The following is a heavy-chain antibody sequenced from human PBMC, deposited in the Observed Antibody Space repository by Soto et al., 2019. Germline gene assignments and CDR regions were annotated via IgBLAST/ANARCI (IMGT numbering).Heavy chain of an antibody. CDR2: ISGSGGST. J-gene: IGHJ4*02. Sequence: LRLSCAASGFTFSSYAMSWVRQAPGKGLEWVSAISGSGGSTYYADSVKGRFTISRDNLRNTLYLHMNSLRAEDTAVYYCAKARGGYDIDFWGQGTLVTVSS. CDR1: GFTFSSYA. D-gene: IGHD5-12*01. V-gene: IGHV3-23*01. CDR3: AKARGGYDIDF.